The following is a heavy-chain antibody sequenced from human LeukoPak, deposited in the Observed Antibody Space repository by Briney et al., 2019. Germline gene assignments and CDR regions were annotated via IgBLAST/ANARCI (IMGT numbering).Heavy chain of an antibody. CDR3: ARESMVRGVIETYFDY. CDR1: GGTFSSYA. J-gene: IGHJ4*02. D-gene: IGHD3-10*01. V-gene: IGHV1-69*04. Sequence: ASVKVSCKASGGTFSSYAISWVRQAPGQGLEWMGRIIPILGIANYAQKFQGRVTITADKSTSTAYVELSSLRSEDTAVYYCARESMVRGVIETYFDYRGQGTLVTVSS. CDR2: IIPILGIA.